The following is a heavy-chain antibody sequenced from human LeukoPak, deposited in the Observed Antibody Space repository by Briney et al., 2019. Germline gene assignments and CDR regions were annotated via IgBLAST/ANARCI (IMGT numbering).Heavy chain of an antibody. J-gene: IGHJ6*02. V-gene: IGHV4-61*02. CDR2: IYNSGST. Sequence: PSQTLSLTCTVSGGSISSGSYYWSWIRQPAGKGLEWIGRIYNSGSTNYNPSLKSRVTISIDTSKNQFSLKLSSVTAADTAVYYCARGGPGVRGPYYYGMDVWGQGTTVTVSS. CDR1: GGSISSGSYY. D-gene: IGHD3-10*01. CDR3: ARGGPGVRGPYYYGMDV.